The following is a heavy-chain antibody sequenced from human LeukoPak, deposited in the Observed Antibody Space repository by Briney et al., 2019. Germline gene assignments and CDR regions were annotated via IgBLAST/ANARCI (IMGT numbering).Heavy chain of an antibody. V-gene: IGHV4-39*01. J-gene: IGHJ4*02. CDR3: ARQQLWSQRIDY. D-gene: IGHD5-18*01. Sequence: SETLSLTCTVSGVSISSSNSYWGWIRQPPGKGLEWIGSIYYSGNTYYNASLKSQVSISIDTSKNQFSLKLNSVTAADTAVYYCARQQLWSQRIDYWGQGTLVTVSS. CDR1: GVSISSSNSY. CDR2: IYYSGNT.